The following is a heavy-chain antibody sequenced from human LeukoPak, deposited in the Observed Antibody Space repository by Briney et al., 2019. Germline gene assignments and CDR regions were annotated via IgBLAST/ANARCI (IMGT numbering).Heavy chain of an antibody. CDR1: GFSLSTSGVG. J-gene: IGHJ1*01. D-gene: IGHD6-13*01. V-gene: IGHV2-5*02. CDR3: AHRLRSSSWAEYFQH. CDR2: IYWDDDK. Sequence: SGPTLVNPTQTLTLTCTFSGFSLSTSGVGVGWIRQPPGKALEWLALIYWDDDKRYSPSLKGRLTITKDTSKNQVVLTMTNMDPVDTATYYCAHRLRSSSWAEYFQHWGQGTLVTVSS.